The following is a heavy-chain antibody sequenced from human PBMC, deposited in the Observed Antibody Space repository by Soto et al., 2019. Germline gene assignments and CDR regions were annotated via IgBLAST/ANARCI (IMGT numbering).Heavy chain of an antibody. V-gene: IGHV3-23*01. J-gene: IGHJ6*02. D-gene: IGHD3-16*02. CDR3: AKDGGYDYVWGSYRYTGEYYYYGMDV. Sequence: HPGGSLRLSCAASGFTFSSYAMSWVRQAPGKGLEWVSAISGSGGSTYYADSVKGRFTISRDNSKNTLYLQMNSLRAEDTAVYYCAKDGGYDYVWGSYRYTGEYYYYGMDVWGQGTTVTVSS. CDR1: GFTFSSYA. CDR2: ISGSGGST.